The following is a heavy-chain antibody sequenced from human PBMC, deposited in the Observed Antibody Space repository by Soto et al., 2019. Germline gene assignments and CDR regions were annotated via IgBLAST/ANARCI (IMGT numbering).Heavy chain of an antibody. D-gene: IGHD2-2*01. J-gene: IGHJ4*02. CDR1: GFTFSSYG. V-gene: IGHV3-30*18. Sequence: PGGSLRLSCVGSGFTFSSYGMHWVRQAPGKGLECVAVISDTGSSHYYAASVEGRFTISRENSKNTLSLHMDRLRVEDTAVYYCAKARAGDCPHNSCYFGADYWGQGTPVTVSS. CDR2: ISDTGSSH. CDR3: AKARAGDCPHNSCYFGADY.